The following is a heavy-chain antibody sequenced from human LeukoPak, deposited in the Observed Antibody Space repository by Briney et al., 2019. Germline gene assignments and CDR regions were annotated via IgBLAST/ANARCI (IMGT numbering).Heavy chain of an antibody. CDR1: GFTFSSNW. D-gene: IGHD4-17*01. V-gene: IGHV3-74*01. CDR3: VRARTTVPNLFDY. Sequence: AGTLRLSCAASGFTFSSNWMHWHPHAPGKGRMWVSRINDDETSTAYADSVKGRFTISRDNAKNTLYLQMNSLRADDTAVYYCVRARTTVPNLFDYWGQGTLVTVSS. J-gene: IGHJ4*02. CDR2: INDDETST.